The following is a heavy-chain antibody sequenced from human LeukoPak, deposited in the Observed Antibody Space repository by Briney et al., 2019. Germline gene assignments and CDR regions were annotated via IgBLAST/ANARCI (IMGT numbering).Heavy chain of an antibody. CDR2: IYYSGST. Sequence: SETLSLTCTVSGGSISSYYWSWIRQPPGKGLEWIGYIYYSGSTNYNPSLKSRVTMSVDTSNNQLSLMMTSVTAADTAVFYCARTPQGDNYFDYWGQGHLVTVSS. D-gene: IGHD3-9*01. V-gene: IGHV4-59*12. CDR1: GGSISSYY. CDR3: ARTPQGDNYFDY. J-gene: IGHJ4*02.